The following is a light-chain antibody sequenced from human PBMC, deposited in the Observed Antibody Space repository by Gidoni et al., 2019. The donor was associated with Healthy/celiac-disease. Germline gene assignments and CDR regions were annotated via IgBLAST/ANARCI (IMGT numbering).Light chain of an antibody. Sequence: AIRVTQSPSSFSASTGDRVTITCRASPGISSYLAWYQQKPGKAPKLLIYAASTLQSGVPSRFSGSGSGTDFTLTISCLQSEDFATYYCQQYYSYPLTFGQGTRLEIK. V-gene: IGKV1-8*01. J-gene: IGKJ5*01. CDR1: PGISSY. CDR2: AAS. CDR3: QQYYSYPLT.